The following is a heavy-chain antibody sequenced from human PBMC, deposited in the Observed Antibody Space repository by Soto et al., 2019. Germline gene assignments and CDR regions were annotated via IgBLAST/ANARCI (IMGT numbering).Heavy chain of an antibody. V-gene: IGHV3-11*01. D-gene: IGHD5-12*01. CDR1: GFTFSDYY. Sequence: QVQLVESGGGLVKPGGSLRLSCAASGFTFSDYYMSWVRQAPGKGLEWVSYISSDGSIIFYADSVEGRFTISRDNAKNSMDLQVNSPRAEDTAVYYCARGGGFYGYDAHAFDIWGQGTMVTVSP. CDR3: ARGGGFYGYDAHAFDI. CDR2: ISSDGSII. J-gene: IGHJ3*02.